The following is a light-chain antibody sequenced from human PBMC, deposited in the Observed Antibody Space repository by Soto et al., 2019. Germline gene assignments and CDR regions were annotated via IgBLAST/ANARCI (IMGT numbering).Light chain of an antibody. V-gene: IGKV3-15*01. Sequence: VIPQAPATLSVSTGDRATLSCRASQSVSNNLAWYQQRPGQAPRLLIYGASTRATGIPARFSGSGSGTEFTLTISSLQSEDFAVYYCQQYNDWPPWTFGQRTKV. J-gene: IGKJ1*01. CDR1: QSVSNN. CDR3: QQYNDWPPWT. CDR2: GAS.